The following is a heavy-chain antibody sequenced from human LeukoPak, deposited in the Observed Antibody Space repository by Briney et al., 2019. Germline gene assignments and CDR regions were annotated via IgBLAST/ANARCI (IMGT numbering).Heavy chain of an antibody. CDR1: GFTFSSYA. CDR3: ARIGSPRPATTP. J-gene: IGHJ5*02. V-gene: IGHV3-30-3*01. Sequence: GGSLRLSCAASGFTFSSYAMHWVRQAPGKGLEWVAVISYDGSNKYYADSVEGRFTISRDNSKNTLYLQMNSLRAEDTAVYYCARIGSPRPATTPWGQGTLVTVSS. D-gene: IGHD1-26*01. CDR2: ISYDGSNK.